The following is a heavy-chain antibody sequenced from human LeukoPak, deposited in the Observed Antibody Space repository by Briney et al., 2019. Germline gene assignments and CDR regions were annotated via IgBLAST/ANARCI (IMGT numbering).Heavy chain of an antibody. J-gene: IGHJ6*03. CDR1: GGSISCYY. Sequence: SETLSLTCTVSGGSISCYYWRWIRQPAGKGLEWIGRIYTSGSTNYNPSLKSRVTMSVDTSKNQFSLKLSSVTAADTAVYYCARVRPHYDILTGYYLPYYYYMDVWGKGTTVTVSS. D-gene: IGHD3-9*01. CDR3: ARVRPHYDILTGYYLPYYYYMDV. V-gene: IGHV4-4*07. CDR2: IYTSGST.